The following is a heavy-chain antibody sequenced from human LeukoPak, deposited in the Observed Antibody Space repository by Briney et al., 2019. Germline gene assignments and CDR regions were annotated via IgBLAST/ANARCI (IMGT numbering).Heavy chain of an antibody. D-gene: IGHD5-12*01. CDR3: ASHRDIVANFDY. Sequence: SETLFLTCTVSGGSISSYYWSWIRQPPGKGLEWIGYIYYSGSTNYNPSLKSRVTISVDTSKNQFSLKLSSVTAADTAVYYCASHRDIVANFDYWGQGTLVTVSS. CDR1: GGSISSYY. V-gene: IGHV4-59*01. J-gene: IGHJ4*02. CDR2: IYYSGST.